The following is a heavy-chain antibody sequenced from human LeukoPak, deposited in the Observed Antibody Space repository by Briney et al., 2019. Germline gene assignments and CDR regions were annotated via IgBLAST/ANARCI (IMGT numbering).Heavy chain of an antibody. CDR2: ISSSGSTI. CDR3: ARDMRQCWAAAGPDY. V-gene: IGHV3-48*03. J-gene: IGHJ4*02. CDR1: GFTFSSYE. D-gene: IGHD6-13*01. Sequence: GGSLRLSCAASGFTFSSYEMNWVRQAPGKGLEWVSYISSSGSTIYYADSVKGRFTISRDNAKNSLYLQMNSLRAEDTAVYYCARDMRQCWAAAGPDYWGQGTLVTVSS.